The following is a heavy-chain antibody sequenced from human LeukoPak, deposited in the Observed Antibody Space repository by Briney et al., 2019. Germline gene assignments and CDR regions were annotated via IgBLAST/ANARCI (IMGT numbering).Heavy chain of an antibody. D-gene: IGHD3-3*01. CDR3: ARGITVFGTLDY. Sequence: PGGSLRLSCAASGFTFRSYAMSWVRQALGKGLEWVSAITGTIISTYYVDSVRGRFTISRDNSKNTLYLQMDSLRAEDTATYYCARGITVFGTLDYWGQGTLVTVSS. V-gene: IGHV3-23*05. CDR2: ITGTIIST. J-gene: IGHJ4*02. CDR1: GFTFRSYA.